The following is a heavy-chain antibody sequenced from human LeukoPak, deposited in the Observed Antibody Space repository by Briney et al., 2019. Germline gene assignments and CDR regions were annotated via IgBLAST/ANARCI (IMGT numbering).Heavy chain of an antibody. CDR1: GFTFSSYS. CDR2: ISSSSSYI. V-gene: IGHV3-21*01. Sequence: GGSLRLSCAASGFTFSSYSMNWVRQAPGKGLEWVLSISSSSSYIYYADSVKGRFTISRDNAKNSLYLQMNSLRAEDTAVYYCARASRAQYYFDYWGQGTLVTVSS. J-gene: IGHJ4*02. CDR3: ARASRAQYYFDY.